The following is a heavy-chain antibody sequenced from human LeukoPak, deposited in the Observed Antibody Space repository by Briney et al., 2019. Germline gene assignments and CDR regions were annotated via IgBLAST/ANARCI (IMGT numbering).Heavy chain of an antibody. D-gene: IGHD5-18*01. CDR1: GFTFSSYG. CDR2: IWYDGSNK. CDR3: ARSIQLWPDYYYYGMDV. Sequence: GGSLRLSCAASGFTFSSYGMHWVRQAPGKGLEWVAVIWYDGSNKYYADSVKGRFTISRDNSKNTLYLQMNSLRAEDTAVYYCARSIQLWPDYYYYGMDVWGQGTTVTVSS. V-gene: IGHV3-33*01. J-gene: IGHJ6*02.